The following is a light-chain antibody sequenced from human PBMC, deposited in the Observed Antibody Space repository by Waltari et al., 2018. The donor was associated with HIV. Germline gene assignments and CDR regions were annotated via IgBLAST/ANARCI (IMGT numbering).Light chain of an antibody. V-gene: IGKV1-39*01. CDR1: QSVGSR. CDR3: QQSSRIPLT. Sequence: DIQMTQSPFFLSASVGDRITITCRAIQSVGSRLNWYQQKLGTAPKVLIYEASSLQSGVPSRFSGGGSGTYFTLTISGLQPDDFATYYCQQSSRIPLTFGPGTKVD. CDR2: EAS. J-gene: IGKJ3*01.